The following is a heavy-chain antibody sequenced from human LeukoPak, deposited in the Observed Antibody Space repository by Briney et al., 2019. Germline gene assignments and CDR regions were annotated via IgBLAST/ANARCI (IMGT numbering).Heavy chain of an antibody. CDR1: GYTFTSYG. CDR3: ARDPRCYDSSGWAFDI. V-gene: IGHV1-18*01. D-gene: IGHD3-22*01. Sequence: ASVKVSCKASGYTFTSYGISWVRQAPGQGLEWMGWISAYNGNTNYAQKLQGRVTMTTDTSTSTAYMELRSLRSDDTAVYYCARDPRCYDSSGWAFDIWGQGTMVTVSS. CDR2: ISAYNGNT. J-gene: IGHJ3*02.